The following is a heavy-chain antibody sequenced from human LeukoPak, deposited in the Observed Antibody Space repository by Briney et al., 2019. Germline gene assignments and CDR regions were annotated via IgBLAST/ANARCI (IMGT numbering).Heavy chain of an antibody. CDR3: ARGGKYQLPTSSGWYFDY. V-gene: IGHV3-66*01. J-gene: IGHJ4*02. Sequence: QPGGSLRLSCAASGFTVSSNYMSWVRQAPGKGLEWVSVIYSDGSTYYADSVKGRFTISRDNSKNTLYLQMNSLRAEDTAVYYCARGGKYQLPTSSGWYFDYWGQGTLVTVSS. CDR1: GFTVSSNY. CDR2: IYSDGST. D-gene: IGHD6-19*01.